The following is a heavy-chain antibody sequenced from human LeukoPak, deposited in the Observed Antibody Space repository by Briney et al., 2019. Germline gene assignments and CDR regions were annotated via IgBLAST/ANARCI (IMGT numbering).Heavy chain of an antibody. D-gene: IGHD6-6*01. CDR3: AKDSPFEYSSTLFDY. Sequence: GGSLRLSCAASGFTFSSYAMSWVRQAPGKGLEWVSAISGSGGSTYYADSVKGRFTISRDNSKNTLYLQINSLRAEDTAVYYCAKDSPFEYSSTLFDYWGQGTLVTVSS. J-gene: IGHJ4*02. CDR1: GFTFSSYA. CDR2: ISGSGGST. V-gene: IGHV3-23*01.